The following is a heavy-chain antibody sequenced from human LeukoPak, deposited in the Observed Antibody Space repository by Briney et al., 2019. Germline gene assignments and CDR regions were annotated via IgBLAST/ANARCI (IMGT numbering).Heavy chain of an antibody. CDR1: GFTFSSYG. CDR3: AKDRGYITYYFDY. Sequence: PGGSLRLSCAASGFTFSSYGMHWVRQAPGKGLEWVAVISYDGSNKYYADSVKGRFTISRDNSKNTLYPQMNSLRAEDTAEFYCAKDRGYITYYFDYWGQGTLVTVSS. V-gene: IGHV3-30*18. CDR2: ISYDGSNK. D-gene: IGHD3-10*01. J-gene: IGHJ4*02.